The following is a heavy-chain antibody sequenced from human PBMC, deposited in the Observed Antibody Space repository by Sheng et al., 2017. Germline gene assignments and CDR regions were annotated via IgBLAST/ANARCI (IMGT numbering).Heavy chain of an antibody. CDR3: ATHYYDNSGFYWTDAFDI. CDR1: GFTFNNYA. Sequence: ESGGGLVPPGGSLRLSCEASGFTFNNYAMSWVRQAPGQGLEWVSAIDSGGGTTYYADSVKGRFTISRDNSKNTLFLQMNSLGAEDTAVYYCATHYYDNSGFYWTDAFDIWGQGTMVTVSS. CDR2: IDSGGGTT. V-gene: IGHV3-23*01. D-gene: IGHD3-22*01. J-gene: IGHJ3*02.